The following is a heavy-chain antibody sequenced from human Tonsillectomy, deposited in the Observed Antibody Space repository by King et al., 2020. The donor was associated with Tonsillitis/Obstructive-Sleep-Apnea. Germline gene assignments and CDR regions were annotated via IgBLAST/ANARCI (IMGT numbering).Heavy chain of an antibody. CDR2: VSRSGSDI. V-gene: IGHV3-21*01. CDR1: GFSFSSHS. Sequence: VQLVESGGGLVKPGGSLRLYCAATGFSFSSHSMNWVRQVPGKGLEWVSFVSRSGSDIYFADSVKGRFTISRDNAKNSLYLQMNSLRAEDTAVYYCARGRIFGVVHPTRFDPWGQGTLVTVSS. D-gene: IGHD3-3*01. CDR3: ARGRIFGVVHPTRFDP. J-gene: IGHJ5*02.